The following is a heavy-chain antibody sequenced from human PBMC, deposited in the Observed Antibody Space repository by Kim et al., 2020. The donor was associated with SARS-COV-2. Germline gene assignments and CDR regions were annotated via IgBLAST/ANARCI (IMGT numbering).Heavy chain of an antibody. J-gene: IGHJ4*02. V-gene: IGHV1-69*04. CDR2: FIPNLGIA. D-gene: IGHD2-15*01. Sequence: SVKVSCKVSGYTFSSFAIRWVRQAPGQGLEWMGRFIPNLGIANYAQKFQGRVTITADKSTSTAYMELSSLRSEDTAVYYCARDVVVVVAKHGRGGGFDYWGQGTLVTVSS. CDR3: ARDVVVVVAKHGRGGGFDY. CDR1: GYTFSSFA.